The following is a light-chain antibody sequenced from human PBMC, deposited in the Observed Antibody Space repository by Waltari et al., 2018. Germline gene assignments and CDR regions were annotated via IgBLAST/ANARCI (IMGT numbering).Light chain of an antibody. CDR1: SSAVGGYNY. CDR3: SSYTSSSTRV. V-gene: IGLV2-14*01. Sequence: QSALTQPASVSGSPGQSITISCPGTSSAVGGYNYVPWYQQHPGKAPKRMIYEVSNRPSGVSNRFSGSKSGNTASLTISGLQAEDEADYYCSSYTSSSTRVFGTGTKVTVL. CDR2: EVS. J-gene: IGLJ1*01.